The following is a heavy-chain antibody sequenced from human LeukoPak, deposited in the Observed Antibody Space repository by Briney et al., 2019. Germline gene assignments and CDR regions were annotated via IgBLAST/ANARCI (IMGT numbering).Heavy chain of an antibody. Sequence: ASVKVSCKASGYTFSNYGISWVRPAPGQGLEWVGWIRGDNGNTNYAQKFQGRVTMTTETSASTAYMELGSLGSDETAVYYCARVDLLTGYYFFDYWGQGTLVTVSS. CDR3: ARVDLLTGYYFFDY. CDR2: IRGDNGNT. V-gene: IGHV1-18*01. D-gene: IGHD3-9*01. J-gene: IGHJ4*02. CDR1: GYTFSNYG.